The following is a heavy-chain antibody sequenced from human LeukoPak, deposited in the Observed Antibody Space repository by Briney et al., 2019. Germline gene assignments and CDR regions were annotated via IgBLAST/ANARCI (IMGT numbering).Heavy chain of an antibody. CDR1: GTSVSNDHYY. V-gene: IGHV4-61*01. J-gene: IGHJ5*02. D-gene: IGHD6-13*01. Sequence: PSETLSLTRTVTGTSVSNDHYYWSWIRQPPGKGLEWIGYIYNSVNTNYSPSLKSRVTMSADTSKNQISLKLSAVTVADTAIYYCARGKYSSTWYIYDPWGQGALVTVSS. CDR3: ARGKYSSTWYIYDP. CDR2: IYNSVNT.